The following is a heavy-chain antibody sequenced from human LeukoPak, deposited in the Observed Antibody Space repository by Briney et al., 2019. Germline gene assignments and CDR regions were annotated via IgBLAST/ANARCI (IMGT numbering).Heavy chain of an antibody. Sequence: GGSLRLSCAASGFTFSDYYMSWIRQAPGKGLEWVSYISSSGSTIYYADSVKGRFTISRDNAKNSLYLQMNSLRAEDTAVYYCASHWLCYYDSSGYVDIWGQGTMVTVSS. V-gene: IGHV3-11*01. CDR1: GFTFSDYY. CDR2: ISSSGSTI. CDR3: ASHWLCYYDSSGYVDI. J-gene: IGHJ3*02. D-gene: IGHD3-22*01.